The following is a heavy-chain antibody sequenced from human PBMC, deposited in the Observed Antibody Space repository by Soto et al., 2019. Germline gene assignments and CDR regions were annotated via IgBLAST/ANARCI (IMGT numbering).Heavy chain of an antibody. CDR3: ARGKQSAFYYYGMDV. CDR2: INPNSGGT. D-gene: IGHD3-3*02. J-gene: IGHJ6*02. Sequence: ASVKVSCKASGYTFTGYYMHWVRQAPGQGLEWMGWINPNSGGTNYAQKFQGWVTMTRDTSISTAYMELSRLRSDDTAVYYCARGKQSAFYYYGMDVWGQGTTVTVSS. V-gene: IGHV1-2*04. CDR1: GYTFTGYY.